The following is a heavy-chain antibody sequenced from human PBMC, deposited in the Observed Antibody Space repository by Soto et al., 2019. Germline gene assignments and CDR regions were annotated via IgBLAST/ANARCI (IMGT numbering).Heavy chain of an antibody. CDR3: ARGGGGAALADFDY. D-gene: IGHD3-16*01. V-gene: IGHV3-64*02. J-gene: IGHJ4*02. CDR2: ISSNGVST. CDR1: GCTFINYA. Sequence: GGSLRLCCAASGCTFINYAMHCVRQAPGNGRECVSSISSNGVSTYYADSVKGRFTISRDNSKSTLYLQMGSLRVEDMAVYYCARGGGGAALADFDYWGQGTLVTVSS.